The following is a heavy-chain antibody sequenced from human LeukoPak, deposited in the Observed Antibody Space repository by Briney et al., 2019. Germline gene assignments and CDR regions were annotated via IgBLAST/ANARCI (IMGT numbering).Heavy chain of an antibody. Sequence: PGGSLRLSCTASGFTFSNAWMSWVRQAPGKRLEWVGRIKSKTDGGTTDYAAPVKDRFTISRDDSKDTLFLQMNSLRAEDTAVYYCAMWPYGSGSCWEGIDYWGQGTLVTVSS. V-gene: IGHV3-15*01. D-gene: IGHD3-10*01. CDR2: IKSKTDGGTT. J-gene: IGHJ4*02. CDR1: GFTFSNAW. CDR3: AMWPYGSGSCWEGIDY.